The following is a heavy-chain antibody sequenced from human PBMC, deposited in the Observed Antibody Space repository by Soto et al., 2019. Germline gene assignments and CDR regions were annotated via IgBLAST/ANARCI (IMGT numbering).Heavy chain of an antibody. CDR2: ISYDGSNK. V-gene: IGHV3-30*18. Sequence: GGSLRLSCAASGFTFSSYGMHWVRQAPGKGLEWVAVISYDGSNKYYADSVKGRFTISRDNSKNTLYLQMNSLRAEDTAVYYCAKDRGGCMWCMLSSHSSLDYWGQGTLVTVSS. CDR3: AKDRGGCMWCMLSSHSSLDY. CDR1: GFTFSSYG. J-gene: IGHJ4*02. D-gene: IGHD2-8*02.